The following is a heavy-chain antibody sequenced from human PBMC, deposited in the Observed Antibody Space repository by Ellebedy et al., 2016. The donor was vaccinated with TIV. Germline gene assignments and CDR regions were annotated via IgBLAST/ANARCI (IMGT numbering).Heavy chain of an antibody. J-gene: IGHJ4*02. CDR1: GYTFTSYG. Sequence: ASVKVSCXASGYTFTSYGISWVRQAPGQGLEWMGWINPNSGGTNYAQKFQGRVTMTRDTSISTAYMELSRLRSDDTAVYYCARDPAHRGDRSFDYWGQGTLVTVSS. V-gene: IGHV1-2*02. CDR2: INPNSGGT. CDR3: ARDPAHRGDRSFDY. D-gene: IGHD3-10*01.